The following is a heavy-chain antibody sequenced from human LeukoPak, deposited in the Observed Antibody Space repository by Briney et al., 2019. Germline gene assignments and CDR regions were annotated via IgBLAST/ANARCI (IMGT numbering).Heavy chain of an antibody. CDR1: GFTFSSYW. D-gene: IGHD4-23*01. CDR2: INSDGSST. V-gene: IGHV3-74*01. Sequence: PGGSLRLSCAASGFTFSSYWMHWVRQAPGKGLVWVSRINSDGSSTSYADSVKGRFTISRDNAKNTLYLQMNSLRAEDTAVYYCARVNSPGWYYYYGMDVWGQGTTVTVSS. CDR3: ARVNSPGWYYYYGMDV. J-gene: IGHJ6*02.